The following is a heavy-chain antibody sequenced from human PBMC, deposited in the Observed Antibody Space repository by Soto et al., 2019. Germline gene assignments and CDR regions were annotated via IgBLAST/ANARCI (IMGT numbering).Heavy chain of an antibody. J-gene: IGHJ5*02. CDR3: ARHSRLHWNDPNWFDP. Sequence: PSETLSLTCAVSGVSISSYYWSWIRQPPGKGLEWIGYIYYSGSTNYNPSLKSRVTISVDTSKNQFSLKLSSVTAADTAVYYCARHSRLHWNDPNWFDPWGQGTLVTVSS. CDR1: GVSISSYY. CDR2: IYYSGST. D-gene: IGHD1-1*01. V-gene: IGHV4-59*01.